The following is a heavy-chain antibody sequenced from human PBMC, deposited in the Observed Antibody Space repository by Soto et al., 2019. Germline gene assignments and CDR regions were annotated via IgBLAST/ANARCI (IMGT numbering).Heavy chain of an antibody. V-gene: IGHV3-72*01. Sequence: EVQLVESGGGLVQPGGSLRLSCSASGFTFSDHYMDWVRQAPGKGLXWVGRIRKKAYSYTTEYAASVKDRFTISRDDSRSSVYLQMNSLKIEDXXXXXXXXXWGDHRYFDNWGQGTLVTXSS. J-gene: IGHJ4*02. CDR2: IRKKAYSYTT. D-gene: IGHD3-10*01. CDR3: XXXWGDHRYFDN. CDR1: GFTFSDHY.